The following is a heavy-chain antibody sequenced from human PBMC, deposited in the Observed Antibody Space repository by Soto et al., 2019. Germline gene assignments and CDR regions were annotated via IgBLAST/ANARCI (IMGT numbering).Heavy chain of an antibody. CDR3: AKDKSNQLLFFDY. CDR1: GFTFDDYA. J-gene: IGHJ4*02. V-gene: IGHV3-9*01. CDR2: ISWNSGSI. D-gene: IGHD2-2*01. Sequence: EVQLVESGGGLVQPGRSLRLSCAASGFTFDDYAMHWVRQAPGKGLEWVSGISWNSGSIGYADSVKGRFTISRDNAKNSLYLQMNSLRAEDTALYYCAKDKSNQLLFFDYWGQGTLVTVSS.